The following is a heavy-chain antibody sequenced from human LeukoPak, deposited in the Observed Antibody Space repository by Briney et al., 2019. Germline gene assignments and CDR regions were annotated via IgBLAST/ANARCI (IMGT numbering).Heavy chain of an antibody. V-gene: IGHV3-23*01. Sequence: GGSLRLSCAASGFTFSTYAMSWVRQAPGKGLEWVSAISGRGGSTWYAESVKGRFTISRDNSKNTLYLQMNGLRAEDTAVYYCAKEGTYSSGWNSGTEYFQDWGQGTLVTVSS. CDR1: GFTFSTYA. CDR3: AKEGTYSSGWNSGTEYFQD. D-gene: IGHD6-19*01. CDR2: ISGRGGST. J-gene: IGHJ1*01.